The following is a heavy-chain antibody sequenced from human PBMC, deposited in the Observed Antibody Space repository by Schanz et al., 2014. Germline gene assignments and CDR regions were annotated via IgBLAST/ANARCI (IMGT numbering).Heavy chain of an antibody. V-gene: IGHV3-33*01. J-gene: IGHJ4*02. CDR3: ARDLHGYGPHLDY. D-gene: IGHD5-12*01. CDR1: GFTFSSYD. CDR2: LWHDGSKK. Sequence: QVQLVESGGGVVQPGRSLRLSCVASGFTFSSYDVFWVRQAPGKGLEWVAILWHDGSKKYYADSVKGRFTVSRDNSKNTLYLQLNSLRAEDTAVYYCARDLHGYGPHLDYWGQGSLVTVSS.